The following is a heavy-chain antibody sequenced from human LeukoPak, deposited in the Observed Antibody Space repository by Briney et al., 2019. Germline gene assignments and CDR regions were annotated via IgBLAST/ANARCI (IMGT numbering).Heavy chain of an antibody. CDR1: RYTFTSYG. J-gene: IGHJ6*02. D-gene: IGHD3-3*01. CDR2: ISAYNGNT. V-gene: IGHV1-18*01. CDR3: ARDEWGDFWSGFAHYGMDV. Sequence: ASLKVSCKASRYTFTSYGISWVRQAPGQGLEWMGWISAYNGNTHYAQKLQGRVTMTTDTSTSTAYMELRSLRSDDTAVYYCARDEWGDFWSGFAHYGMDVWGQGTTVTVSS.